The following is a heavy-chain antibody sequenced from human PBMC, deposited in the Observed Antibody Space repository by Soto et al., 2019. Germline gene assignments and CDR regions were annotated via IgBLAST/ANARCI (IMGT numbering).Heavy chain of an antibody. D-gene: IGHD1-26*01. CDR3: ARAIKRWEVNYYFDF. J-gene: IGHJ4*02. CDR1: GYTFTSHD. CDR2: MNPDSGDA. V-gene: IGHV1-8*01. Sequence: QVQLVQSGAEVKKPGASVKVSCKASGYTFTSHDINWVRQAAGQGLEWMGWMNPDSGDAGFAQKFQGRVTLTRNTSVTTAYMEMNSLRSEDTAVYYCARAIKRWEVNYYFDFWGQGTLVTVSS.